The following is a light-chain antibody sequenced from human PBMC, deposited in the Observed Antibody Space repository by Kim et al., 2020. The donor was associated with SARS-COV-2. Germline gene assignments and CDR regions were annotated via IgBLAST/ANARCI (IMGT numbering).Light chain of an antibody. CDR2: TKK. Sequence: GQGRLDCCSRSSSNIAWNYVPRPQQRPGMAPKLLILTKKQRPSGVPDRISGSRSGTSASLAISGLRSEDEADYCCATWDDSLNGQVFGGGTQLTVL. CDR3: ATWDDSLNGQV. V-gene: IGLV1-47*01. J-gene: IGLJ3*02. CDR1: SSNIAWNY.